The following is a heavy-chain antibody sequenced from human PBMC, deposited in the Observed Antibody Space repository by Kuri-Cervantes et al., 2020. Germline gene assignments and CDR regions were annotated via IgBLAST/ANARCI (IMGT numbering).Heavy chain of an antibody. CDR2: INPNSGGT. V-gene: IGHV1-2*04. J-gene: IGHJ4*02. Sequence: ASVKVSCKASGYTFTGYYMHWVRQAPGQGLEWMGWINPNSGGTNYAQKFQGWVTMTRDTSTSTVYMELSSLRSEDTAVYYCARDLTDPTDYWGQGTLVTVSS. D-gene: IGHD3-9*01. CDR1: GYTFTGYY. CDR3: ARDLTDPTDY.